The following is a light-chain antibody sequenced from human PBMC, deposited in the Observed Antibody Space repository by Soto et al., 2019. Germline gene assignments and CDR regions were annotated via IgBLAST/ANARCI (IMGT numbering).Light chain of an antibody. Sequence: EIVLTQSPVTLSLSPGERATLSCRASRSVNNFVAWYQEKPGQAPRLLIYDSSNRASDIPDRFSGSGSGTDFTLTISSLEPEDFALYYCQQGSNWPIFTFGPGTKVDIK. CDR1: RSVNNF. CDR3: QQGSNWPIFT. J-gene: IGKJ3*01. V-gene: IGKV3-11*01. CDR2: DSS.